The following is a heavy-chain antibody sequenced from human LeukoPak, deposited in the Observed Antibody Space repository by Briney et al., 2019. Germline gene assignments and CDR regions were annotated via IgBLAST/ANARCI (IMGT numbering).Heavy chain of an antibody. CDR3: ARGGRSGYSFHY. J-gene: IGHJ4*02. D-gene: IGHD3-22*01. V-gene: IGHV3-7*05. CDR1: GFTFSSYW. CDR2: IKQDGSEK. Sequence: GGSLRLSCVASGFTFSSYWMAWVRQAPGKGLEWVANIKQDGSEKYYVDSVKGRFTISRGNAKNSLYLQMNSLRAEDTAVYYCARGGRSGYSFHYWGQGTLVTVSS.